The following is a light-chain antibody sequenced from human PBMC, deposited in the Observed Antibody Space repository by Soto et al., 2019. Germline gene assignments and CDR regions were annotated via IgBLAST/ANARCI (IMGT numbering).Light chain of an antibody. Sequence: VLTQSPDTLSLSPGDRATLSCRASQSVSTSLGLYQQKFGQAPRLLIYDASKRATGIPPRVSGSGSGTGFTLTISSLEPEDFAVYCCQQRRYRSPGYAFGQGTRLEI. V-gene: IGKV3-11*01. CDR1: QSVSTS. CDR3: QQRRYRSPGYA. CDR2: DAS. J-gene: IGKJ2*01.